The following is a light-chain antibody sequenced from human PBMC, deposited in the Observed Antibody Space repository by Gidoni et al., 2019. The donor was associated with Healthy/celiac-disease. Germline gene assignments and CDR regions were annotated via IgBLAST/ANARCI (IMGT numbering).Light chain of an antibody. CDR1: QDISNY. J-gene: IGKJ2*01. CDR2: DAS. Sequence: DIQMTQSPSSLSASVGERVTITCQASQDISNYLNWYQQKPGKAPKLLIYDASNLETGVPSRFSGSGSGTDFTFTISSLQPEDIATYYCQQYDNLPYTFXPXTKLEI. V-gene: IGKV1-33*01. CDR3: QQYDNLPYT.